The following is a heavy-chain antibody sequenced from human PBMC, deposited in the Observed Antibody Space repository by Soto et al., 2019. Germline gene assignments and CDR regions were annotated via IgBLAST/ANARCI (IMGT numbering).Heavy chain of an antibody. Sequence: QVQLVQSGAEEKKPGASVKVSCKASGYTFTSYAMHWVRQAPGQRLEWMGWINAGNGNTKSSQKFQGRVTITRDTSASTADMELSSLRSEDTAVYYCARSIVVVTALDYWGQGTLVTVSS. J-gene: IGHJ4*02. CDR2: INAGNGNT. V-gene: IGHV1-3*05. CDR3: ARSIVVVTALDY. D-gene: IGHD2-21*02. CDR1: GYTFTSYA.